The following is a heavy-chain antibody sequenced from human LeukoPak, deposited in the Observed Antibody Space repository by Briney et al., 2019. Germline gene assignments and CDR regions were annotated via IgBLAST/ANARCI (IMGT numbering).Heavy chain of an antibody. CDR2: INPSGGST. CDR1: GYTFTSYY. CDR3: ARGLIPGTKYYYYYMDV. Sequence: GASVKVSCKASGYTFTSYYMHWVRQAPGQGLEWMGIINPSGGSTSYAQKFQGRVTMTRDTSTSTVYMELSSLRSEDTAVYYCARGLIPGTKYYYYYMDVWGKGTTVTVSS. D-gene: IGHD1-7*01. J-gene: IGHJ6*03. V-gene: IGHV1-46*01.